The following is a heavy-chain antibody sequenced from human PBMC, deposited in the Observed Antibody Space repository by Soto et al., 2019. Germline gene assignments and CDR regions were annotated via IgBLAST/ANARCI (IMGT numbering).Heavy chain of an antibody. CDR3: ARFLYNWNYADGMDV. Sequence: QVQLQESGPGLVKPSGTLSLTCAVSGGSISSSNWWSWVRQPPGKGLEWIGEIYHSGSTNYNPSLRSRVTISVDKSKNQFSLKLSSVTAADTAVYYCARFLYNWNYADGMDVWGQGTTVTVSS. CDR2: IYHSGST. V-gene: IGHV4-4*02. J-gene: IGHJ6*02. D-gene: IGHD1-7*01. CDR1: GGSISSSNW.